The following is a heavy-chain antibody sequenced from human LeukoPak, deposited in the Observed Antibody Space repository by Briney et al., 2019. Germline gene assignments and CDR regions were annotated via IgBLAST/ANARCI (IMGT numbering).Heavy chain of an antibody. J-gene: IGHJ4*02. CDR3: ARQTGSGLFILP. V-gene: IGHV4-39*01. CDR1: GDSFSSSNSY. Sequence: SETLSLTCTVSGDSFSSSNSYWGWIRQPPGKGLEWIGSIYYSGNTYYNASLKSRVTISVDTSKNQFSLKLTSVTAADTAVYYCARQTGSGLFILPGGQGTLVTVSS. D-gene: IGHD3/OR15-3a*01. CDR2: IYYSGNT.